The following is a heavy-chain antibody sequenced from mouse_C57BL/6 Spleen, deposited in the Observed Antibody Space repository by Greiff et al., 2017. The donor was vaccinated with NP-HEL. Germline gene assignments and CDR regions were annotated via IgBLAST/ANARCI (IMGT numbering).Heavy chain of an antibody. D-gene: IGHD2-3*01. Sequence: EVKLMESGEGLVKPGGSLKLSCAASGFTFSSYAMSWVRQTPEKRLEWVAYLSSGGDYIYYADTVKGRFTISRDNARNTLYLQMSSLKSEDTARYYCTRVDGYYFDYWGQGTTLTVSS. CDR2: LSSGGDYI. CDR1: GFTFSSYA. CDR3: TRVDGYYFDY. J-gene: IGHJ2*01. V-gene: IGHV5-9-1*02.